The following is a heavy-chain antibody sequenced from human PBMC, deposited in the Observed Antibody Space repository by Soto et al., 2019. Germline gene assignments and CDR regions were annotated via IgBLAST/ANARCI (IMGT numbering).Heavy chain of an antibody. CDR3: ARDGHYYDSSGYYFRRRFFDY. D-gene: IGHD3-22*01. Sequence: PSETLSLTCTVSGGSIGSYYWSWIRQPAGKGLEWIGRIYTSGSTNYNPSLKSRVTMSVDTSKNQFSLKLSSVTAADTAVYYCARDGHYYDSSGYYFRRRFFDYWGQGTLVTVSS. V-gene: IGHV4-4*07. CDR2: IYTSGST. CDR1: GGSIGSYY. J-gene: IGHJ4*02.